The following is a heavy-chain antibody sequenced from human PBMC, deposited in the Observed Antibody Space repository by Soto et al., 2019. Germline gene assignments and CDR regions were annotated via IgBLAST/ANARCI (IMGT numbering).Heavy chain of an antibody. CDR3: ARGSTSPGAHDWYYFDS. V-gene: IGHV4-4*07. J-gene: IGHJ4*02. Sequence: EMMGSSETLSLTCSVSGASIAGSSYWSWIRQPAGKGLEWIGRFSLSGTTNYSPSLRSRVTMSADVSKNQFSLRLTSVTAADTALYYCARGSTSPGAHDWYYFDSWGQGTLVTGAS. CDR2: FSLSGTT. D-gene: IGHD2-2*01. CDR1: GASIAGSSY.